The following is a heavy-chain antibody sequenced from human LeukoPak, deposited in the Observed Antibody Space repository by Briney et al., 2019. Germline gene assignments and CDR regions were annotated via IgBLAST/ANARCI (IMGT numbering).Heavy chain of an antibody. CDR1: GGSISSGDYY. J-gene: IGHJ4*02. CDR3: ARVSDGSGSYYGYYFDY. V-gene: IGHV4-30-4*01. CDR2: IYYSGST. Sequence: PSQTLSLTCTVSGGSISSGDYYWSWIRQPPGKGLEWIGYIYYSGSTYYNPSLKSRVTISVDTSKNQFSLKLSPVTAADTAVYYCARVSDGSGSYYGYYFDYCGQGTLVTVSS. D-gene: IGHD3-10*01.